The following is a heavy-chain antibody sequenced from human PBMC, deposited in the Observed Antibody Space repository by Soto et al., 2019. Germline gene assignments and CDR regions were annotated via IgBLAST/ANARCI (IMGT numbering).Heavy chain of an antibody. V-gene: IGHV4-31*03. Sequence: PSETLSLTGSVSGGSISTVGHYWTWIRQPPGKGLEWIGSIYHTGSTYYSKSLRSRLTKSVDTSKSQFSLRLSSVTAADTAVYYYDSRGSYYFDYWGQGTLVTVSS. D-gene: IGHD3-22*01. J-gene: IGHJ4*02. CDR2: IYHTGST. CDR3: DSRGSYYFDY. CDR1: GGSISTVGHY.